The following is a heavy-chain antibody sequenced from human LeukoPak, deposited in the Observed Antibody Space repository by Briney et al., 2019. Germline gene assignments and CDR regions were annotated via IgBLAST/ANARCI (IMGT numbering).Heavy chain of an antibody. D-gene: IGHD3-16*01. Sequence: GGSLRLSCAASGFTVSSNYMTWVRQAPGKGLEWVSVIYSGGSTYYADSVRGRFTVSRDNNKDMVYLQMSSLRAEDTAVYYCATDGAYGLTHWGQGTLVTVSS. CDR1: GFTVSSNY. V-gene: IGHV3-53*01. CDR2: IYSGGST. J-gene: IGHJ4*02. CDR3: ATDGAYGLTH.